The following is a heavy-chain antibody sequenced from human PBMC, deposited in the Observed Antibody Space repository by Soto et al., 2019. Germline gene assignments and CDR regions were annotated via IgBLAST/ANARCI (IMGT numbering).Heavy chain of an antibody. CDR1: GFTFSSYA. V-gene: IGHV3-23*01. J-gene: IGHJ4*02. D-gene: IGHD4-17*01. CDR2: ISGSGGST. CDR3: ANYFSNEYGDKLGDSYYFDY. Sequence: VGSLRLSCAASGFTFSSYAMSLVRQAPGKGLEWVSAISGSGGSTYYADSVKGRFTISRDNSKNTLYLQMNSLRAEDTAVYYCANYFSNEYGDKLGDSYYFDYWGQGTLVTVSS.